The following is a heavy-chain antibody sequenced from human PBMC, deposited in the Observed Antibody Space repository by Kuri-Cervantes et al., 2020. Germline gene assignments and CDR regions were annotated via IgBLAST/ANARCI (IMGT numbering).Heavy chain of an antibody. V-gene: IGHV4-61*01. CDR2: IYYSGST. D-gene: IGHD6-13*01. CDR3: ATDSLFLRAEQQLVGLLVD. Sequence: SETLSLTCTVSGGSVSSGSYYWSWIRQPPGKGLEWIGYIYYSGSTNYNPSLKSRVTISVDTSKNQFSLKLSSVTAADTAVYYCATDSLFLRAEQQLVGLLVDWGQGTLVTVSS. CDR1: GGSVSSGSYY. J-gene: IGHJ4*02.